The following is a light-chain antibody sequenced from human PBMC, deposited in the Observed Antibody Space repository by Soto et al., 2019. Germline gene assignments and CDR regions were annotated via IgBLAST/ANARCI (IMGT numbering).Light chain of an antibody. Sequence: ETVLTQSPCTLSLSPGERATLSCRASQSVNSNHIAWYQQKRGQAPRLLIYTASSRATGIPDRFSGSGSGTDFTLIINRLEPEDVAIYYCQQYGGSPRITFGQGTRLEIK. V-gene: IGKV3-20*01. CDR3: QQYGGSPRIT. CDR2: TAS. CDR1: QSVNSNH. J-gene: IGKJ5*01.